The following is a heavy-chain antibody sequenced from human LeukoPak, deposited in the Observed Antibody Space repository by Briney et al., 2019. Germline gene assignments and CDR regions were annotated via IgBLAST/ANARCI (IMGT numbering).Heavy chain of an antibody. CDR3: ARGPSYDFGRGSGSSYYYMDV. V-gene: IGHV1-8*03. CDR2: MNPNSGNI. CDR1: GYTFTNYD. Sequence: ASVKVSCKASGYTFTNYDINWVRRATGQGLEYMGWMNPNSGNIGFAQRFQGRVTITRNTSISTAYMEMSGLRSGDTAVYYCARGPSYDFGRGSGSSYYYMDVGGKGTTVTVS. D-gene: IGHD3-3*01. J-gene: IGHJ6*03.